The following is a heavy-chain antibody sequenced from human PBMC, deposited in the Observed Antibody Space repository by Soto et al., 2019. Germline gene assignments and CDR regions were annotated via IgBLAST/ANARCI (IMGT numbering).Heavy chain of an antibody. CDR1: GYTFTSYG. D-gene: IGHD5-12*01. V-gene: IGHV1-18*01. CDR2: ISAYNGNT. J-gene: IGHJ4*02. Sequence: ASVKVSCTASGYTFTSYGISWVRQAPGQGLEWMGWISAYNGNTNYAQKLQGRVTMTTDTSTSTTYMELRSLRSDDTAVYYCARDDVDIVATMGDYWGQGTLVTVSS. CDR3: ARDDVDIVATMGDY.